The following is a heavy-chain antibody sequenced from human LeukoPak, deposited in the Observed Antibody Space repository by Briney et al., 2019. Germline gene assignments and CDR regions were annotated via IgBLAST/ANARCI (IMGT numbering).Heavy chain of an antibody. CDR2: IYYSGST. D-gene: IGHD6-13*01. CDR3: ARSYSSNYYYYYYMDV. Sequence: SETLSLTCTVSGGSISSSSYYWGWIRQPPGKGLEWIGSIYYSGSTHYNPSLKSRVTISVDTSKNQFSLKLSSVTAADTAVYYCARSYSSNYYYYYYMDVWGKGTTVTVSS. CDR1: GGSISSSSYY. J-gene: IGHJ6*03. V-gene: IGHV4-39*07.